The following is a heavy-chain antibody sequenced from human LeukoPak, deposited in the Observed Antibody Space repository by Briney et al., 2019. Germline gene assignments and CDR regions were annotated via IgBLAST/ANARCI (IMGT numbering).Heavy chain of an antibody. J-gene: IGHJ6*03. Sequence: GGSLRLSCAASGFTFSSYAMSWVRQAPGKELEWVSAISGSGGSTYYADSVKGRFTISRDNSKNTLYLQMNSLRAEDTAVYYCAKDRYYDSSGYGYYYYYMDVWGKGTTVTVSS. D-gene: IGHD3-22*01. CDR2: ISGSGGST. CDR3: AKDRYYDSSGYGYYYYYMDV. V-gene: IGHV3-23*01. CDR1: GFTFSSYA.